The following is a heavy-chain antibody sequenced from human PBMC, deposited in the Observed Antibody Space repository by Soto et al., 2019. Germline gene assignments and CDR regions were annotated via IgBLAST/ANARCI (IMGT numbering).Heavy chain of an antibody. Sequence: EVQLVESGGGLVQPGGPLRLSCEPPGFAFSNYWMGWLRQAPGKGLDGVANINQDENEKYYVESMKARFTVSRDNAKKSLYLQMNSLRAEDTAVYYCASAPFGVVLVSQWFDPWGQGTLVTVSS. D-gene: IGHD3-3*01. CDR2: INQDENEK. V-gene: IGHV3-7*01. J-gene: IGHJ5*02. CDR3: ASAPFGVVLVSQWFDP. CDR1: GFAFSNYW.